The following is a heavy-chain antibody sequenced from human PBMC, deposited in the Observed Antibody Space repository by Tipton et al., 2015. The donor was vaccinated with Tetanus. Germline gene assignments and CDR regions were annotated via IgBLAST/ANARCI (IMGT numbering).Heavy chain of an antibody. Sequence: SLRLSCAASGFSFGDHWTSWVRQVPGKGLEWVANIKQDGTVEHYVDSVKGRFTISRDNAKKTLHLQMNSLRGEDTAIYYCAKNSRSSWYEYFESWGQGTLVTVSS. CDR3: AKNSRSSWYEYFES. V-gene: IGHV3-7*03. D-gene: IGHD6-13*01. J-gene: IGHJ4*02. CDR2: IKQDGTVE. CDR1: GFSFGDHW.